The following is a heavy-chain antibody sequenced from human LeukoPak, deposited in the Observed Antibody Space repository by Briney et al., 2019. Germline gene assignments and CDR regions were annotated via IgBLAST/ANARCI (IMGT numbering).Heavy chain of an antibody. D-gene: IGHD3-22*01. Sequence: GGSLRPSCAASGFTFSSYAMTWVRQAPGKGLEWVSGISGSGTNTYYADSVKGRFTISRDNSKNTLYLQMNSLRAEDTAAYYCAKGTYDSRGHFDYWGQGTLVSVSS. J-gene: IGHJ4*02. V-gene: IGHV3-23*01. CDR2: ISGSGTNT. CDR1: GFTFSSYA. CDR3: AKGTYDSRGHFDY.